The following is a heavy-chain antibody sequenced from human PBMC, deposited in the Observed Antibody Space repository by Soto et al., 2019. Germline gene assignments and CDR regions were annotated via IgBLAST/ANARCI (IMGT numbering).Heavy chain of an antibody. Sequence: QVQLVESGGGVVQPGRSLRLSCVVCGFTFSNYGWHWVRQAPGKGLEWVAVISKDGSNTYYADSVKGRFTISRDNSKNTLSLQMNSLRAEDTAMFYCANYNYQSAVHYWGQGTLVTVTS. J-gene: IGHJ4*02. CDR3: ANYNYQSAVHY. D-gene: IGHD3-16*01. CDR1: GFTFSNYG. CDR2: ISKDGSNT. V-gene: IGHV3-30*18.